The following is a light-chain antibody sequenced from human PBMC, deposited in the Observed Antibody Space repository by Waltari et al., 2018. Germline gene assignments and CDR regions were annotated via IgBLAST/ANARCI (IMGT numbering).Light chain of an antibody. CDR3: QQFDRSPPVT. Sequence: VLTQSPGTLSVSPGERATLSCRASQSVRLAWYQQKPGQAPRLLIHDASKSAAGIPDRFSGSGSGTDFTLTISRLEPEDCAVYYCQQFDRSPPVTFGGGTKVEIK. V-gene: IGKV3-20*01. CDR1: QSVR. CDR2: DAS. J-gene: IGKJ4*01.